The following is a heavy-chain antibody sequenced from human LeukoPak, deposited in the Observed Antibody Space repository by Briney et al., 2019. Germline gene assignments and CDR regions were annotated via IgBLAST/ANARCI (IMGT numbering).Heavy chain of an antibody. J-gene: IGHJ6*03. CDR2: ISGSGGST. V-gene: IGHV3-23*01. CDR3: AKGGNSGRTYYYYYMDV. Sequence: GGSLRLSCAASGFTFSSYGMSWVRQAPGEGLEWVSSISGSGGSTYYADSVKGRFTIPRDSSKNTVYLQMNGLRAEDTAVYYCAKGGNSGRTYYYYYMDVWGKGTTVTVSS. D-gene: IGHD6-19*01. CDR1: GFTFSSYG.